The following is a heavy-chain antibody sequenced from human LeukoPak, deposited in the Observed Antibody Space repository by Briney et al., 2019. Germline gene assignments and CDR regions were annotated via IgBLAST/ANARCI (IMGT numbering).Heavy chain of an antibody. CDR3: ARLWSHSKTEDY. J-gene: IGHJ4*02. V-gene: IGHV4-39*01. Sequence: SETLSLTCTVSGDSISRGLYAWGWIRSPPGKGLEWIGNIYHNGDTYYNPSLRSRVTISVDTSENQFSLNLRSVTAADTAVYYCARLWSHSKTEDYWGQGTVVTVSS. CDR2: IYHNGDT. CDR1: GDSISRGLYA. D-gene: IGHD3-16*01.